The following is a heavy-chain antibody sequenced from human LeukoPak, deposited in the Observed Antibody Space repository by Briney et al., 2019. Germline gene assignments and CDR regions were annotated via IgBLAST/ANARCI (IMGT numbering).Heavy chain of an antibody. CDR3: ARRANWGFFDY. D-gene: IGHD7-27*01. J-gene: IGHJ4*02. Sequence: PSETLSLTCTVSGGSISSYYWSWIRQPPGKGLEWIGYIYYSGSTNYNPSLKSRVTISVDTSKNQFSLKLSSVTAADTAVYYCARRANWGFFDYWGQGTLVTVSS. CDR2: IYYSGST. V-gene: IGHV4-59*01. CDR1: GGSISSYY.